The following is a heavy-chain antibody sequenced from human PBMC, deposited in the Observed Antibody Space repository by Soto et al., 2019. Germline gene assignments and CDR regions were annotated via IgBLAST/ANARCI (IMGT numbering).Heavy chain of an antibody. Sequence: SETLSLTCAVYGGSFSGYFWTWIRQPPGKGLEWIGEINHSGSTNYNPSLKSRVSISVDASKNQFSLHLSSVTAADPAVYYCARRQSYYDNAGYYSYSFDFWGQGTLVTVSS. J-gene: IGHJ4*02. D-gene: IGHD3-22*01. CDR1: GGSFSGYF. CDR3: ARRQSYYDNAGYYSYSFDF. CDR2: INHSGST. V-gene: IGHV4-34*01.